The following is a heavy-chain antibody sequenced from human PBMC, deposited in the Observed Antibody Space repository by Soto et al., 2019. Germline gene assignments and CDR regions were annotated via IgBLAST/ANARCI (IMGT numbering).Heavy chain of an antibody. V-gene: IGHV3-30-3*01. CDR3: VRDYVGTGAVDI. D-gene: IGHD2-8*02. CDR2: ISSDGNNE. J-gene: IGHJ3*02. Sequence: GGFRRRSWVDSGFTLSRHGMHWVRQAPGKGLEWVAVISSDGNNEYYAESVKGRFTISRDNSKNTLYLQMNSLRAEDTAVYYCVRDYVGTGAVDIWGQGTMVTVSS. CDR1: GFTLSRHG.